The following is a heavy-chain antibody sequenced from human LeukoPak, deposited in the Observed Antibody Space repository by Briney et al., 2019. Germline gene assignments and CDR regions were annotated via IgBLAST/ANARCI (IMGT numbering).Heavy chain of an antibody. D-gene: IGHD6-6*01. CDR1: GFTFSSYA. CDR3: ARLISTSSSRFSDY. V-gene: IGHV3-23*01. CDR2: ISISGENT. J-gene: IGHJ4*02. Sequence: GGSLRLSCAASGFTFSSYAMSWVRQAPGKGLEWVSAISISGENTYYADSVKGRFTISRDTSRDTLYLQMHSLRAEDTAVYYCARLISTSSSRFSDYWGQGTLVTVSS.